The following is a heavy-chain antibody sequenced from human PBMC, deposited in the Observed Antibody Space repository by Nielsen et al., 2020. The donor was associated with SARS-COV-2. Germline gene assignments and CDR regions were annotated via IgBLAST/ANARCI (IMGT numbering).Heavy chain of an antibody. CDR3: AKVFYGEYYFDY. V-gene: IGHV3-30*02. D-gene: IGHD4-17*01. CDR1: GFTFSSYG. CDR2: IWYDGSNK. J-gene: IGHJ4*02. Sequence: GGSLRLSCAASGFTFSSYGMHWVRQAPGKGLEWVAVIWYDGSNKYYADSVKGRFTISRDNSKNTLYLQMNSLRAEDTAVYYCAKVFYGEYYFDYWGQGTLVTVSS.